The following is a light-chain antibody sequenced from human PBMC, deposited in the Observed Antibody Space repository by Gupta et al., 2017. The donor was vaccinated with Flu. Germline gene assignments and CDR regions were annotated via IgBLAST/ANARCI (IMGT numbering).Light chain of an antibody. CDR2: DAS. V-gene: IGKV3-11*01. J-gene: IGKJ2*01. CDR3: QQRSNWYT. CDR1: KSVSSY. Sequence: EIVLTQSPATLSLSPGERATLSCRASKSVSSYLAWYQQKPGQAPRLLIYDASNRATGIPARFSGSGAGTDFTLTSSSREPEDFAVYYCQQRSNWYTFGQGTKLEIK.